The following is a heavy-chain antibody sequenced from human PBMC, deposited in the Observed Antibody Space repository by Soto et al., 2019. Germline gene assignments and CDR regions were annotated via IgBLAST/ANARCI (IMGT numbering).Heavy chain of an antibody. Sequence: GGSLRLSCAASGFTFSNAWMSWVRQAPGEGLGWVGRIKSKTDGGTTDYAAPVKGRFTISRDDSKNTLYLQMNSLKTEDTAVYYCTTVYGSGPLYYYYGMDVWGQGTTVTVSS. CDR3: TTVYGSGPLYYYYGMDV. D-gene: IGHD3-10*01. J-gene: IGHJ6*02. CDR1: GFTFSNAW. V-gene: IGHV3-15*01. CDR2: IKSKTDGGTT.